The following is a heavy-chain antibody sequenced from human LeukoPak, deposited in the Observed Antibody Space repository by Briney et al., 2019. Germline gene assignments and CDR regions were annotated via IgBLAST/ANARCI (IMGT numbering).Heavy chain of an antibody. J-gene: IGHJ4*02. V-gene: IGHV1-69*04. Sequence: GASVKVSCKASGGTFSSYAISWVRQAPGQGLEWMGRIIPILGIANYAQKFQGRVTITADKSTSTAYMELSSLRSEDTAVYYCARVESAVAREMYYFDYWGQGTLVTVSS. CDR2: IIPILGIA. CDR1: GGTFSSYA. CDR3: ARVESAVAREMYYFDY. D-gene: IGHD6-19*01.